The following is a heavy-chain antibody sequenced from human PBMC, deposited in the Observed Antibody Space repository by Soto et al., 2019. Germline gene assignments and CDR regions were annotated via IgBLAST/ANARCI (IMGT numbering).Heavy chain of an antibody. CDR3: ASAKQQLIDY. V-gene: IGHV4-31*03. J-gene: IGHJ4*02. CDR1: GGSLSSGGYY. CDR2: IYYSGTT. D-gene: IGHD6-13*01. Sequence: SQTLSLTCTVSGGSLSSGGYYWSWIRQHPGKGLEWLGYIYYSGTTYYNPSLQSRVIISVDTSENQFSLKLDSVAAADTSVYYCASAKQQLIDYCAQRSPVT.